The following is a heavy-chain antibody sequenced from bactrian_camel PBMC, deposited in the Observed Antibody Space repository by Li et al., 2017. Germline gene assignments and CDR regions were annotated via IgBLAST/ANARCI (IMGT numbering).Heavy chain of an antibody. CDR1: GYSGNC. CDR2: LGANGEI. J-gene: IGHJ6*01. V-gene: IGHV3S53*01. Sequence: HVQLVESGGGSVQAGGSLRLACTVSGYSGNCMGWFRQPPGKSREYREGVAFLGANGEINIADSVKGRFTISKDNAQNTLYLQMNSLKVEDTGMYYCAADVESLYGCPSDAAGDYGSWGQGTQVTVS. D-gene: IGHD6*01. CDR3: AADVESLYGCPSDAAGDYGS.